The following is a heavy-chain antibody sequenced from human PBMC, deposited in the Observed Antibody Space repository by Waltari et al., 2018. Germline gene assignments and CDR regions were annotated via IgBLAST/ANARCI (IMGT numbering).Heavy chain of an antibody. V-gene: IGHV3-30-3*01. CDR3: ARSYYYDSSGYYDY. J-gene: IGHJ4*02. CDR2: ISYDGSNK. CDR1: GVTFSTYA. D-gene: IGHD3-22*01. Sequence: QVQLVESGGGVVQPGRSLRLPCAASGVTFSTYAMHWGRRAPGKGLEWVAVISYDGSNKYYADSVKGRFTISRDNSKNTLYLQMNSLRAEDTAVYYCARSYYYDSSGYYDYWGQGTLVTVSS.